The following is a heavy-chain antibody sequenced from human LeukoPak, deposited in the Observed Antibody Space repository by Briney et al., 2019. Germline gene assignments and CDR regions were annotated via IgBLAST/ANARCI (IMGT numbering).Heavy chain of an antibody. J-gene: IGHJ4*02. V-gene: IGHV3-48*04. CDR1: GFTFNSYY. CDR3: ARGYCDGGSCYDY. Sequence: GGSLRLSCAASGFTFNSYYMNWVRQAPGKGLEWLSSISSTSSTIYNADSVKGRFTISRDNAKNSLYLQMNSLRAEDTAVYYCARGYCDGGSCYDYWGQGTLVTVSS. CDR2: ISSTSSTI. D-gene: IGHD2-15*01.